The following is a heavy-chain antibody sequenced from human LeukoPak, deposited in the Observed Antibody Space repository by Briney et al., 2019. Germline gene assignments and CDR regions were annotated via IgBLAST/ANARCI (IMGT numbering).Heavy chain of an antibody. CDR3: ARGTVILDY. CDR1: GGSFSGYY. V-gene: IGHV4-59*01. Sequence: SETLSLTCAVYGGSFSGYYWSWIRQPPGKGLEWIGYIYYSGSTKYNPSLKSRVTISIDTSKNEFSLKLSSVTAADTAIYYCARGTVILDYWGQGTLVTVSS. D-gene: IGHD4-17*01. CDR2: IYYSGST. J-gene: IGHJ4*02.